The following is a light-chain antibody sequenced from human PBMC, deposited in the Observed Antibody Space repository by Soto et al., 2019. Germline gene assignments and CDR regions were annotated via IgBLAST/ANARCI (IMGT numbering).Light chain of an antibody. CDR3: QVWDGGSDHVV. CDR2: YDN. CDR1: NIAIKS. J-gene: IGLJ2*01. V-gene: IGLV3-21*04. Sequence: SYELTQPPSLSVAPGKTARITCGGDNIAIKSVNWYQQKPGQAPELVIYYDNNRPSGITERFSGSNSGNTATLTISRVEVGDEADYYCQVWDGGSDHVVFGGGTKVTVL.